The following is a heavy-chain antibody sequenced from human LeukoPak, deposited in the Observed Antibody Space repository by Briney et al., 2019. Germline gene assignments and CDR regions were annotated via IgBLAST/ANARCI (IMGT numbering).Heavy chain of an antibody. Sequence: SVKVSCKASGGTFSSYAISWVRQAPGQGLEWMGGIIPIFGTANYAQKFQGRVTITADESTSTVYMELSSLRSEDTAVFYCAREKYGSPVAAPDYWGQGTLVTVSS. CDR2: IIPIFGTA. CDR3: AREKYGSPVAAPDY. V-gene: IGHV1-69*13. J-gene: IGHJ4*02. CDR1: GGTFSSYA. D-gene: IGHD2-15*01.